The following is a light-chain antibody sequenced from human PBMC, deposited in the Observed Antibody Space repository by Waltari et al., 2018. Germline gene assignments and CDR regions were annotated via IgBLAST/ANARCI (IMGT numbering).Light chain of an antibody. J-gene: IGLJ2*01. Sequence: QSVLTQPPSVSAAPGQKVTTSCSGSSSNLGNYFVSWYHQLPGAAPKLLIYDNNKRPSGIPDRFSASKSGTSATLDITGLQIGDEADYYCATWDNSLTDVVFGGGTKLTVL. V-gene: IGLV1-51*01. CDR3: ATWDNSLTDVV. CDR2: DNN. CDR1: SSNLGNYF.